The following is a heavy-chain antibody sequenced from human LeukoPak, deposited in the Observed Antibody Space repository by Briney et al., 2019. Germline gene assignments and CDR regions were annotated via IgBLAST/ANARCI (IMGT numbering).Heavy chain of an antibody. J-gene: IGHJ5*02. Sequence: KPSETLSLTCIVSGGSISRYYWSWIRQPPGKGLEWLGYIYYSGTTNYNPSLKSRVTMSLDTSKNQFSLKLSSVTAADTAVYYCARAYSSSWYFNWFDPWGQGTLVTVSS. D-gene: IGHD6-13*01. CDR3: ARAYSSSWYFNWFDP. CDR1: GGSISRYY. V-gene: IGHV4-59*08. CDR2: IYYSGTT.